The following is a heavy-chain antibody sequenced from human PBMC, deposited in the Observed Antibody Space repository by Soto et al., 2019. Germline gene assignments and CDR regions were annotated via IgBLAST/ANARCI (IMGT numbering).Heavy chain of an antibody. Sequence: VGSLRLSCAASGFTFSSYWMSWVRQAPGKGLEWVANIKQDGSEKYYVDSVKGQFTISRDNAKNSLYLQMNSLRAEDTAVYYCARSTCGGDCYLGANAFDIWGQGTMVTVSS. D-gene: IGHD2-21*02. CDR1: GFTFSSYW. CDR2: IKQDGSEK. J-gene: IGHJ3*02. CDR3: ARSTCGGDCYLGANAFDI. V-gene: IGHV3-7*03.